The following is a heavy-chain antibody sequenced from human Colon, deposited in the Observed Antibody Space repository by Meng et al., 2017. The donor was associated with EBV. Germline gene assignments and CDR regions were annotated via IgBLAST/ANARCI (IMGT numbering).Heavy chain of an antibody. J-gene: IGHJ5*02. CDR2: IHYSGST. Sequence: QRQLQESGPGLVKPSETLSLTCTVSGASISSGTYYWGWIRQLPGKGLEWIAYIHYSGSTYHSPSLKSRVTISVDASKNQLSLKLSSMTAADTAVYYCARYVFDSSSLYSNWFDTWGQGPLVTVAS. V-gene: IGHV4-31*03. D-gene: IGHD3-22*01. CDR1: GASISSGTYY. CDR3: ARYVFDSSSLYSNWFDT.